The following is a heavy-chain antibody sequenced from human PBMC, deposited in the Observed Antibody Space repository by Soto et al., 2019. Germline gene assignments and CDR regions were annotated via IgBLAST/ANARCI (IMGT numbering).Heavy chain of an antibody. CDR1: DDSINSDKFY. CDR2: IYYRRNA. J-gene: IGHJ4*02. V-gene: IGHV4-39*01. D-gene: IGHD2-21*02. Sequence: HLQLQESGPGLVKPSETLSLMCSVSDDSINSDKFYWCWIRQPPGKGLEWIGSIYYRRNAYYNPSLQTRVTISLANSKSQFSLKLNSVTAADSAVYFCARLEGLSTISYYFDFWGPGALVTVSS. CDR3: ARLEGLSTISYYFDF.